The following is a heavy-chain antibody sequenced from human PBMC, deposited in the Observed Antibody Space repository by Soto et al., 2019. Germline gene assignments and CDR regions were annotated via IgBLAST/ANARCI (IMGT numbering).Heavy chain of an antibody. CDR2: INPSGGNT. Sequence: WASVKVSCKASGYTFTSYYIHWVRQAPGQGLEWMGMINPSGGNTGYAQKLQGRVTMTRDTSTSTVYMDLSSLRSEDTALYYCARDIRSTSSPDLDVWGQGTTVTVSS. CDR1: GYTFTSYY. V-gene: IGHV1-46*04. J-gene: IGHJ6*02. CDR3: ARDIRSTSSPDLDV. D-gene: IGHD2-2*01.